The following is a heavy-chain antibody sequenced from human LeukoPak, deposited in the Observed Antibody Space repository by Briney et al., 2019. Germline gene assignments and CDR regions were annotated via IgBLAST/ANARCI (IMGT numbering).Heavy chain of an antibody. CDR3: ASSRLIAGYSYGSGITADY. CDR2: IYYSGST. CDR1: GGSISSGGYY. Sequence: PSQTPSLTCTVSGGSISSGGYYWSWIRQHPGKGLEWIGYIYYSGSTYYNPSLKSRVTISVDTSKNQFSLKLSSVTAADTAVYYCASSRLIAGYSYGSGITADYWGQGTLVTVSS. J-gene: IGHJ4*02. V-gene: IGHV4-31*03. D-gene: IGHD5-18*01.